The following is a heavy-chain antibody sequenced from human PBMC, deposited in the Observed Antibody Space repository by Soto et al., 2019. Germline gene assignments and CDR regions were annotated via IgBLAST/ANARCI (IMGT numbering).Heavy chain of an antibody. CDR2: VTWDGGTT. J-gene: IGHJ4*02. D-gene: IGHD4-17*01. CDR3: AAGSGEYRASDY. V-gene: IGHV3-43*01. CDR1: GFSFDDYT. Sequence: DVQMVESGGVVVQPGGSLRLSCAVSGFSFDDYTMHWVRQPPGKALEWVSLVTWDGGTTYYADSVEGRFTVSRDNSKSSLYLQMSSLRVEDTALYYCAAGSGEYRASDYWGQGTLVTVSS.